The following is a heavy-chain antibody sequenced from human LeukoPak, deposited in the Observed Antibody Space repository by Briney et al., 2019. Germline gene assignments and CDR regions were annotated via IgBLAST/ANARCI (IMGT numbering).Heavy chain of an antibody. CDR1: GGSFSGYY. Sequence: PSETLSLTCAVYGGSFSGYYWSWIRQPPGKGLEWIGEINHSGSTNYNPSLKSRVTISVDTSKNQFSLKLSSVTAADTAVYYCARVSAPPRIYDSSGYYMDYWGQGTLVTVSS. J-gene: IGHJ4*02. D-gene: IGHD3-22*01. CDR2: INHSGST. CDR3: ARVSAPPRIYDSSGYYMDY. V-gene: IGHV4-34*01.